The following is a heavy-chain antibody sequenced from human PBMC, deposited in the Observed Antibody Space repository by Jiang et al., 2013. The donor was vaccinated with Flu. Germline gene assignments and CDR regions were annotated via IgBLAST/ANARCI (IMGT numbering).Heavy chain of an antibody. J-gene: IGHJ3*02. CDR2: LYSGTD. CDR1: GGSISSSNYY. Sequence: GLVKPSETLSLTCTVSGGSISSSNYYWGWIRQPPRKGRGVDWEYLYSGTDLLQPVSQESSHHFHKQRPRTASPSTLNSVTAADTAVYYCARPPELIFDAFDIWGQGDNGHRLF. V-gene: IGHV4-39*02. D-gene: IGHD2/OR15-2a*01. CDR3: ARPPELIFDAFDI.